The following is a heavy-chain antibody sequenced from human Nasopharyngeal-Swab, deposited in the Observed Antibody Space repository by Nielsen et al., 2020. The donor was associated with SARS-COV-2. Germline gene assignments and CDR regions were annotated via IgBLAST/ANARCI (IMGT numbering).Heavy chain of an antibody. V-gene: IGHV3-21*01. CDR3: ARDGLDYDFWSAYFMDV. D-gene: IGHD3-3*01. Sequence: GGSRRLYCAASGFTFNNYNFNWVRQAPGKGLEGVSSISSSSSYIYYADSVKGRFTISRDNAKNSLYLQMNSLRAEDTAVYYCARDGLDYDFWSAYFMDVWGQGTTVTVSS. J-gene: IGHJ6*02. CDR1: GFTFNNYN. CDR2: ISSSSSYI.